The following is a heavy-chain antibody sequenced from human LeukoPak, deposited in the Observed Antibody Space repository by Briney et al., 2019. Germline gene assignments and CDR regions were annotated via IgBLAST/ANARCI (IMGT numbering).Heavy chain of an antibody. V-gene: IGHV4-30-4*01. CDR2: IYYSGST. Sequence: SETLSLTCTVSGGSISSGGYYWSWIRQPPGKGLEWIGYIYYSGSTYYNPSLKSRVTISVDTSKNQFSLKLSSVTAADTAVYYCARVTRTWAPRFDYWGQGTLVTVSS. CDR3: ARVTRTWAPRFDY. D-gene: IGHD1-14*01. J-gene: IGHJ4*02. CDR1: GGSISSGGYY.